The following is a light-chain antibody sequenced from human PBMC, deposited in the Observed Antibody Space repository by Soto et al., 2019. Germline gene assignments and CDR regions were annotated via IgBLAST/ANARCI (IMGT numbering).Light chain of an antibody. CDR1: QSVLYSSNNKNY. CDR2: WAS. Sequence: DIVMTQSPDSLAVSLGERATINCKSSQSVLYSSNNKNYLSWYQQKPGQPPKLLIYWASTRESGVPDRFSGSGSGTDFTLNISSLQAEDVAVYYCQQYYAIPLTFGPGTKVDFK. V-gene: IGKV4-1*01. CDR3: QQYYAIPLT. J-gene: IGKJ3*01.